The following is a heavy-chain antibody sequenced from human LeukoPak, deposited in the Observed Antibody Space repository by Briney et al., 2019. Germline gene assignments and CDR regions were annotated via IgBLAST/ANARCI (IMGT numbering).Heavy chain of an antibody. D-gene: IGHD3-3*01. J-gene: IGHJ4*02. Sequence: ASVKVSCKASGYTFTGYYMHWVRQAPGQGLEWMGWINPNSGDTNYAQKFQGRVTMTRDTSISTAYMELSRLRSDDTAVYYCARDLGADYDFWSGYSPFDYWGQGTLVTVSS. V-gene: IGHV1-2*02. CDR1: GYTFTGYY. CDR2: INPNSGDT. CDR3: ARDLGADYDFWSGYSPFDY.